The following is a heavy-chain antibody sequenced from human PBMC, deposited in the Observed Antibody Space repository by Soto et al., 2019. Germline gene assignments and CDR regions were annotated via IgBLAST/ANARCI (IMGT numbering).Heavy chain of an antibody. CDR1: GFTFSSYS. CDR3: ARAGRTRIAGWHYYYMDV. V-gene: IGHV3-48*01. D-gene: IGHD2-21*01. J-gene: IGHJ6*03. Sequence: GGSLRLSCAASGFTFSSYSMNWVRQAPGKGLEWVSYISSSSSTIYYADSVKGRFTISRDNAKNSLYLQMNSLRAEDTAVYYCARAGRTRIAGWHYYYMDVWGKGTTVTVSS. CDR2: ISSSSSTI.